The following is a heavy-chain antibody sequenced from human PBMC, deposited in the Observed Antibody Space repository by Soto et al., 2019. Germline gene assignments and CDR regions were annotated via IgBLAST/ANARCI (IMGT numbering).Heavy chain of an antibody. CDR2: ISPNSGRA. D-gene: IGHD3-3*01. CDR3: VRQYSDFWTDFPDFDY. J-gene: IGHJ4*02. Sequence: GASVKVSCKTSGYTPTKYDISWVRQAPGQGLEWMGLISPNSGRASYSQKVQGRVTMTTDTSTSTAYMEVGNLRPDDTAVYYCVRQYSDFWTDFPDFDYWGQGTLVTVSS. V-gene: IGHV1-18*01. CDR1: GYTPTKYD.